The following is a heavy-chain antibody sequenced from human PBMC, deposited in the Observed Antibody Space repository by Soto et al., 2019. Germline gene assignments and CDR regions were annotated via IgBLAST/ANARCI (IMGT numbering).Heavy chain of an antibody. V-gene: IGHV4-59*01. CDR3: ARVMITFGGVIVAFDY. CDR1: GGSISSYY. D-gene: IGHD3-16*02. J-gene: IGHJ4*02. CDR2: IYYSGST. Sequence: SETLSLTCTVSGGSISSYYWSWIRQPPGKGLEWIGYIYYSGSTNYNPSLKSRVTISVDTSKNQFSLKLSSVTAADTTVYYCARVMITFGGVIVAFDYWGQGTLVTVSS.